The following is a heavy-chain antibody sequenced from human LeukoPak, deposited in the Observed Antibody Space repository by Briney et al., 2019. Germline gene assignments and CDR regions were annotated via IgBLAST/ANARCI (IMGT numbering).Heavy chain of an antibody. J-gene: IGHJ6*02. CDR3: ARFPSYCSSTSCHRDYYGMDV. V-gene: IGHV3-11*01. CDR1: GFTFSDYY. Sequence: PGGSLRLSCAAYGFTFSDYYMRWVRQAPGKGLEWVSYISSNGSSIYYADSVKGRFTISRDNAKNSLYLQMNSLRAEDTAVYYCARFPSYCSSTSCHRDYYGMDVWGQGTTVTVSS. D-gene: IGHD2-2*02. CDR2: ISSNGSSI.